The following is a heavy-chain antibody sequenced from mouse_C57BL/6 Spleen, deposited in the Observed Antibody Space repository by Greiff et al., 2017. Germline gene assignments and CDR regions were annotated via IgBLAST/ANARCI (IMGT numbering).Heavy chain of an antibody. D-gene: IGHD3-2*02. CDR2: INYDGSST. CDR3: AREQLRPLYWYFDV. V-gene: IGHV5-16*01. J-gene: IGHJ1*03. Sequence: EVKLLESEGGLVQPGSSMKLSCTASGFTFSDYYMAWVRQVPEQGLEWVANINYDGSSTYYLDSLKSRFTIARDNAKNILYLPMSSLKSEDTATYYCAREQLRPLYWYFDVWGTGTTVTVSS. CDR1: GFTFSDYY.